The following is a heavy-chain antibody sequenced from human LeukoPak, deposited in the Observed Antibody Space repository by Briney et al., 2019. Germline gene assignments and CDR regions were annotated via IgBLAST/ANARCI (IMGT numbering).Heavy chain of an antibody. Sequence: ASVKVSCKASGYTFTGYYMHWVRQAPGQGLEWMGWINPNSGGTNYAQKFQGRVTMTRDTSISTAYMELSRLRSDDTAVYYCAREGITIFGVAQNWFDPWGQGTLVTVSS. CDR3: AREGITIFGVAQNWFDP. V-gene: IGHV1-2*02. J-gene: IGHJ5*02. D-gene: IGHD3-3*01. CDR2: INPNSGGT. CDR1: GYTFTGYY.